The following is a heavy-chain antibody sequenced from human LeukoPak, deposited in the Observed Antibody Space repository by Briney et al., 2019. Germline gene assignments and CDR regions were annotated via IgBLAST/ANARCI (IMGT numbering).Heavy chain of an antibody. V-gene: IGHV4-59*08. CDR1: GVSIGSYY. J-gene: IGHJ4*02. D-gene: IGHD6-13*01. Sequence: SETLSLTCTVSGVSIGSYYWSWVRQPPGKGLEWIGYIDYSGNTNPHASLKSRVTISIDTSKNQFSLKLSSLTAADTAVYYCARHGSSYSFDYWGQGTLVTASS. CDR3: ARHGSSYSFDY. CDR2: IDYSGNT.